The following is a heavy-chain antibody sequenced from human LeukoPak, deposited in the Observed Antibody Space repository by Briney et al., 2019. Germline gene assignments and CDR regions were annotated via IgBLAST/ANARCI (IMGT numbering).Heavy chain of an antibody. CDR1: GGSISSSSYY. CDR2: IYYSGST. J-gene: IGHJ6*02. Sequence: SETLSLTCTVSGGSISSSSYYWGWIRQPPGKGLEWIGSIYYSGSTYYNPSLKSRVTISVDTSKNQFSLKLSSVTAADTAVYYCARDRGGSGSYYHNDPYYGVDVWGQGTTVTVSS. V-gene: IGHV4-39*07. CDR3: ARDRGGSGSYYHNDPYYGVDV. D-gene: IGHD3-10*01.